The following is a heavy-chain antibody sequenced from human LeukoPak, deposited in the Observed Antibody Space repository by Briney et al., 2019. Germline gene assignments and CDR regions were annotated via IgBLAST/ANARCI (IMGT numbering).Heavy chain of an antibody. J-gene: IGHJ3*01. CDR1: GFTFSGHW. V-gene: IGHV3-7*01. CDR2: MNGDGSQI. CDR3: VAWGNSGNS. D-gene: IGHD1-26*01. Sequence: GGSLSLSCAASGFTFSGHWMSWVRQAPARGLEWVAHMNGDGSQIYYMDFVKGRFTISRDNAKNSLYLQMNGLRAEDTAVYYCVAWGNSGNSWGQGTMVIVSS.